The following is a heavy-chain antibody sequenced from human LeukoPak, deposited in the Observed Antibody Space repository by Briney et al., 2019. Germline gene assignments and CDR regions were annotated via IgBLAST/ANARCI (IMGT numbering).Heavy chain of an antibody. V-gene: IGHV3-23*01. J-gene: IGHJ4*02. Sequence: PGGSLRLSCAASGFTFSSYAMSWVRQAPGKGLEWVSAISGSGGSTYYADSVKGRFTISRDNSKNTLYLQMNSLRAEDTAVYYCAKGETRGIAAAGTYYWGQGTLVTVSS. CDR3: AKGETRGIAAAGTYY. CDR2: ISGSGGST. CDR1: GFTFSSYA. D-gene: IGHD6-13*01.